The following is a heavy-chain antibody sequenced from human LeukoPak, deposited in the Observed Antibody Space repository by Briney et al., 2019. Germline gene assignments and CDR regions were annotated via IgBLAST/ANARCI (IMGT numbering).Heavy chain of an antibody. CDR3: AKGTVARFGEGDAFDI. CDR2: IIASGGTT. V-gene: IGHV3-23*01. CDR1: GFPFSSYA. Sequence: PGGSLRLSCAASGFPFSSYAMSWFRQTPGKGREWVSSIIASGGTTYYADSVKGAFTISRDNSKNTVYLQMNTLRAEDTAVYYCAKGTVARFGEGDAFDIWGQGTMVTVSS. J-gene: IGHJ3*02. D-gene: IGHD3-16*01.